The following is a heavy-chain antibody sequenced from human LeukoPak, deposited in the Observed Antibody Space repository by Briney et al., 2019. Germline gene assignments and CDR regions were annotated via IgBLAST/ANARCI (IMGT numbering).Heavy chain of an antibody. J-gene: IGHJ4*02. V-gene: IGHV1-8*01. CDR3: ARGPEMGYELGIDY. Sequence: ASVKVSCKASGYTFTSYDINWVRQATGQGLEWMGWMNPNSGNTGYAQKFQGRVTMTRNTSTSTAYMELSSLRSEDTAVYYCARGPEMGYELGIDYWGQGTLVTVSS. CDR1: GYTFTSYD. CDR2: MNPNSGNT. D-gene: IGHD5-24*01.